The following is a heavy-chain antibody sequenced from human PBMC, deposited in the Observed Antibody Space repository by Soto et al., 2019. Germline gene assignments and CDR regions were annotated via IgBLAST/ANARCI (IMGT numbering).Heavy chain of an antibody. CDR1: CFTFSNAW. CDR2: IYYSXSP. CDR3: ARVAYGDYFDY. V-gene: IGHV4-59*01. D-gene: IGHD4-17*01. J-gene: IGHJ4*02. Sequence: PXXSLRLSCAASCFTFSNAWINWVRQAPGKGLEWMGXIYYSXSPNYNNSLKXXVTVSVDXXKNQFSLKMSSVTAADTAVYYCARVAYGDYFDYWGRGTLVTVSS.